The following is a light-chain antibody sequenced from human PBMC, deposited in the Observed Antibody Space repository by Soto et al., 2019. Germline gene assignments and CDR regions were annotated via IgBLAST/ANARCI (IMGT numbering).Light chain of an antibody. CDR1: QSVSSSY. V-gene: IGKV3-20*01. Sequence: EIVLTQSPGTLSLSPGERATLSCRASQSVSSSYLAWYQQKPGQAPRLLIYGASSRATGIPARFSGSGSGTDFTLTISRLEPADFAVYYCQQYGRLPYTFGQGTKLEIK. CDR3: QQYGRLPYT. J-gene: IGKJ2*01. CDR2: GAS.